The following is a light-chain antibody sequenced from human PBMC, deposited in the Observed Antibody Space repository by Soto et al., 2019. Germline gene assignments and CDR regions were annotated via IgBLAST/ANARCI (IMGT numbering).Light chain of an antibody. V-gene: IGKV3-11*01. Sequence: EIVWTQSPATLSLSPGERATLSCRASQSVSNYLAWFQQKPGQAPRLLIYDASNRATGIPARFSVSGSGTDFTLTISSLEPEDFAVYYCQQRSSWPLLTFGGGTKVEI. CDR2: DAS. CDR1: QSVSNY. CDR3: QQRSSWPLLT. J-gene: IGKJ4*01.